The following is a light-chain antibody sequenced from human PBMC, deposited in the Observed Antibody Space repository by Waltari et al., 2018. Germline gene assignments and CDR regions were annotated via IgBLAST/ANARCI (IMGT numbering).Light chain of an antibody. CDR3: NSYTGSSSWV. V-gene: IGLV2-14*04. CDR2: DVS. J-gene: IGLJ3*02. Sequence: PGQSITISCTGTSSDVGFYNYVSWYQQHPGKAPQLIIYDVSERPSGVSDRFPGSKSGNTASLTISGLQAEDEADYYCNSYTGSSSWVFGGGTKLAVL. CDR1: SSDVGFYNY.